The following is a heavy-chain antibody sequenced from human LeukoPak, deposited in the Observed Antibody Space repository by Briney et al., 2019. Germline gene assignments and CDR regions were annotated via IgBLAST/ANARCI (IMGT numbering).Heavy chain of an antibody. Sequence: PSETLSLTCTVSGYSISSGYYWGWIRQPPGKGLEWIGSIYHSGSIYYSPSLKSRITISADTSKNQFSLKLSSVTAADTAVYYCARVDGYNGASEIWGQGTMVTVSS. CDR1: GYSISSGYY. CDR2: IYHSGSI. D-gene: IGHD5-24*01. CDR3: ARVDGYNGASEI. J-gene: IGHJ3*02. V-gene: IGHV4-38-2*02.